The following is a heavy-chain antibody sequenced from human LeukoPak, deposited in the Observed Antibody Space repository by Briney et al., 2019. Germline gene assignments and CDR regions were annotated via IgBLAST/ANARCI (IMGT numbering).Heavy chain of an antibody. V-gene: IGHV4-59*01. Sequence: SETLSLTCTVSGDSISSYRWSWIRQPPGKGLEWIGYIYYSGSTKYNPSLKNRVTISVDASKNQFSLKLTSVTAADTAMYYCAKDSARGKGGGVLLWNWGQGTLVTVSS. CDR2: IYYSGST. CDR3: AKDSARGKGGGVLLWN. J-gene: IGHJ4*02. CDR1: GDSISSYR. D-gene: IGHD3-10*01.